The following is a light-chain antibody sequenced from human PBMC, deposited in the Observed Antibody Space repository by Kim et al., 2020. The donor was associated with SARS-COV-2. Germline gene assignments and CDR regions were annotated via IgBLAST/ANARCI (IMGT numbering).Light chain of an antibody. Sequence: DIHITQSPSSLSASVGDRVTITCRTSQSISTHLNWYQQKQRKGPELLIYAATNLQSGVPSRFSGSGSGTEFTLTIRALQPEDSATYYCQQAYSTSQITVGQGTRLEIK. V-gene: IGKV1-39*01. J-gene: IGKJ5*01. CDR3: QQAYSTSQIT. CDR2: AAT. CDR1: QSISTH.